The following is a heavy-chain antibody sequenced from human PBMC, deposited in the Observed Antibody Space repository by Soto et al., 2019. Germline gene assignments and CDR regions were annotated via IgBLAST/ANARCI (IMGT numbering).Heavy chain of an antibody. Sequence: GGALRLSCAASGFTFSSYSMHWLRQAPGKGLEWVSYISSSSSTIYYADSVKGRFTISRDNAKNSLYLQKNSLRDEDTAVYYCARAFSDQRFLEWLSLFLYYYGMDVWGQGTTVTVYS. V-gene: IGHV3-48*02. CDR2: ISSSSSTI. J-gene: IGHJ6*02. CDR3: ARAFSDQRFLEWLSLFLYYYGMDV. CDR1: GFTFSSYS. D-gene: IGHD3-3*01.